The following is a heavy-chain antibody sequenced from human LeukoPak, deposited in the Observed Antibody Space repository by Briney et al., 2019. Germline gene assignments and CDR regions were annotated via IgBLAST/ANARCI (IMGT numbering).Heavy chain of an antibody. V-gene: IGHV4-34*01. CDR1: GGSFSGYY. D-gene: IGHD6-6*01. CDR3: ARERFRLNLIAAPDY. CDR2: INHSGST. J-gene: IGHJ4*02. Sequence: SETLSLTCAVYGGSFSGYYWSWIRQPPGKGLEWIGEINHSGSTNYNPSLKSRGTISVDTSKNQFSLKLSSVTAADTAVYYCARERFRLNLIAAPDYWGQGTLVTVSS.